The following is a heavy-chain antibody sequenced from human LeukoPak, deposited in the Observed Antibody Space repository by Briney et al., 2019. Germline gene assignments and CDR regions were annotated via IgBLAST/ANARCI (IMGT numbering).Heavy chain of an antibody. Sequence: ASVKVSCKASGYTFTSNYMHWVRQAPGQGLEWMGIINPSGGSTSYAQKFQGRVTMTRDMSTSTVYMELSSLRSEDTAVYYCAREAGWLQSAHYFDYWGQGTLVTVSS. V-gene: IGHV1-46*01. J-gene: IGHJ4*02. CDR3: AREAGWLQSAHYFDY. CDR2: INPSGGST. D-gene: IGHD5-24*01. CDR1: GYTFTSNY.